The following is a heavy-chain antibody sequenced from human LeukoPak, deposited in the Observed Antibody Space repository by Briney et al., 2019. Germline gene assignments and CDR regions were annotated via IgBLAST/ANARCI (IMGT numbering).Heavy chain of an antibody. Sequence: GASVKVSCKASGYTFTSYGISWVRQAPGKGLEWVANIKQDGSEKYYVDSVKGRFTISRDNAKNSLYLQMNSLRAEDTAVYYCASYDSSGWGAFDIWGQGTMVTVSS. CDR2: IKQDGSEK. V-gene: IGHV3-7*05. CDR3: ASYDSSGWGAFDI. J-gene: IGHJ3*02. D-gene: IGHD3-22*01. CDR1: GYTFTSYG.